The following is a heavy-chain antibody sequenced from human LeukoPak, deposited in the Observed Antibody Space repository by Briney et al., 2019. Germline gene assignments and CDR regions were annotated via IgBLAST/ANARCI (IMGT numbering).Heavy chain of an antibody. CDR3: ARSVGDYSLLDDY. CDR1: GFTFSSYG. Sequence: GGSLRLSCAASGFTFSSYGMHWVRQAPGKGLEWVALIWYDGTNKYYADSVKGRFTISRDNTKNTLYLQMNSLRAEDTAVYYCARSVGDYSLLDDYWGQGTLVTVSS. J-gene: IGHJ4*02. D-gene: IGHD4-17*01. CDR2: IWYDGTNK. V-gene: IGHV3-33*01.